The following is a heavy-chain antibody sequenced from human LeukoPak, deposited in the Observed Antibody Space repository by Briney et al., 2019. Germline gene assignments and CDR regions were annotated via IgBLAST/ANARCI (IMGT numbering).Heavy chain of an antibody. J-gene: IGHJ3*02. CDR1: GGSISSYY. CDR2: IYYSGST. V-gene: IGHV4-59*01. CDR3: ARDAAHDYALGAFDI. Sequence: SETLSLTCTVSGGSISSYYWSWIRQPPGKGLEWIGYIYYSGSTNYNPSLKSRVTISVDTSKNQFSLKLSSVTAADTAVYYCARDAAHDYALGAFDIWGQGTMVTVSS. D-gene: IGHD4-17*01.